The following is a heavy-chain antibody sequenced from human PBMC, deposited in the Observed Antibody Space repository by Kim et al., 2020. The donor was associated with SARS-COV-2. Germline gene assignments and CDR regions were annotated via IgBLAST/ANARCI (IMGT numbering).Heavy chain of an antibody. CDR3: ARDHHKLYCTGGVCYDSHHYYHMDV. CDR1: GFTFSSYA. V-gene: IGHV3-30*04. D-gene: IGHD2-8*02. Sequence: GGSLRLSCAASGFTFSSYAMHWVRQAPGQGLEWVAVISYDGSNKYYVDSVKGRFTISSDNSKNTLYLQMNSLRTEDTAVYYCARDHHKLYCTGGVCYDSHHYYHMDVWGQGTTVTVSS. J-gene: IGHJ6*02. CDR2: ISYDGSNK.